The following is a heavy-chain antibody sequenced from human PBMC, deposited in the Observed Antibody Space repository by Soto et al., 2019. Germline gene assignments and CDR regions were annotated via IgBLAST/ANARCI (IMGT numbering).Heavy chain of an antibody. V-gene: IGHV4-59*01. CDR2: IYYSGST. J-gene: IGHJ5*02. CDR3: ARDRESGWCNWFDP. D-gene: IGHD6-19*01. Sequence: SLTCTVSGGSISSYYWSWIRQPPGKGLEWIGYIYYSGSTNYNPSLKSRVTISVDTSKNQFSLKLSPVTAADTAVYYCARDRESGWCNWFDPRGQGTLVTVSS. CDR1: GGSISSYY.